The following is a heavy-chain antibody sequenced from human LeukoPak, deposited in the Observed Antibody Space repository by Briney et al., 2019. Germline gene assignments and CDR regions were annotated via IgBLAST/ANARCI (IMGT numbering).Heavy chain of an antibody. J-gene: IGHJ3*02. Sequence: GGSLRLSCAASGFTFSSYSMNWVRQAPGKGLEWVSSISSSSSYIYYADSVKGRFTISRDNAKNSLYLQMNSLRAEDMTVYYFGREKKGGGAFDIWGQGTMVTVSS. CDR1: GFTFSSYS. V-gene: IGHV3-21*01. CDR3: GREKKGGGAFDI. D-gene: IGHD3-16*01. CDR2: ISSSSSYI.